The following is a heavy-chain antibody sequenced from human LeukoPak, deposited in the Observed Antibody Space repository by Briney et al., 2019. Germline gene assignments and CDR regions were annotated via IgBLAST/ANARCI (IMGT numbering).Heavy chain of an antibody. CDR3: ARGEDAFDI. CDR2: INPNSGGT. V-gene: IGHV1-2*02. Sequence: ASVKVSCKASGYTITGYYMHWVRQSPVQGREWMGWINPNSGGTNYAQKFQGRVTMTRDTSISTAYMEPSRLRSDDTAVYYCARGEDAFDIWGQGTMVTVSS. CDR1: GYTITGYY. J-gene: IGHJ3*02.